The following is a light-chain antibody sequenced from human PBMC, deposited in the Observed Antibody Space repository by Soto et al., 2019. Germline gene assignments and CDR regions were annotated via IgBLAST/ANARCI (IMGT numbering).Light chain of an antibody. Sequence: EIVMTQSPATLSVSPGERATLSCRASQSVSSNLAWYQQKPGQAPRLLIYGASTRATGIPARFSGSGSGTEFTPTISSLQSEDFAVYYCQQYNNWPSSLSFGGGTKVEI. CDR3: QQYNNWPSSLS. V-gene: IGKV3-15*01. J-gene: IGKJ4*01. CDR1: QSVSSN. CDR2: GAS.